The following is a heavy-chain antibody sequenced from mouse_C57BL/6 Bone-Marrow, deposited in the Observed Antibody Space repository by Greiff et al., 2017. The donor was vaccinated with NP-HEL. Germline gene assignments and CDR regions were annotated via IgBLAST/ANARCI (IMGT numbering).Heavy chain of an antibody. V-gene: IGHV1-85*01. J-gene: IGHJ1*03. CDR1: GYTFTSYD. Sequence: QVQLQQSGPELVKPGASVKLSCKASGYTFTSYDINWVKQRPGQGLEWIGWIYPGDGSTKYNEKFKGKATLTVDTSSSTAYMELHSLTSEDSAVYFCARDGNYVGYFGVWGTGTTVTVSS. CDR2: IYPGDGST. CDR3: ARDGNYVGYFGV. D-gene: IGHD2-1*01.